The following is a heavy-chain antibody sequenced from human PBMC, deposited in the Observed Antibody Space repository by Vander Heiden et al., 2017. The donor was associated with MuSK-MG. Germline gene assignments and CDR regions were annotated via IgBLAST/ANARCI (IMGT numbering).Heavy chain of an antibody. CDR3: AKDGVGTTGYFDY. D-gene: IGHD1-1*01. Sequence: EVQLAESGGGLVQPGRSLILSCAAPGIPFDASAIHSRPQAPGKGLEWVSGISWNSGSIGYADAGKGRFTISRDNAKNSLYLQMNSLRAEDTALYYCAKDGVGTTGYFDYWGQGTLVTVSS. V-gene: IGHV3-9*01. J-gene: IGHJ4*02. CDR2: ISWNSGSI. CDR1: GIPFDASA.